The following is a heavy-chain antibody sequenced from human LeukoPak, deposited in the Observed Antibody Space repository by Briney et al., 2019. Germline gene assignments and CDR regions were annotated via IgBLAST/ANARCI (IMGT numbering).Heavy chain of an antibody. Sequence: SETLSLTCVVSGGSISSGGYSWNWIRQPPGKGLEWIGYIYHSGSTYYNPSLKSRVTISVDTSKNQFSLNLSSVTAADTAVYYCARDFYYYGMDVWGQGTTVTVSS. V-gene: IGHV4-30-2*01. CDR2: IYHSGST. CDR3: ARDFYYYGMDV. J-gene: IGHJ6*02. CDR1: GGSISSGGYS.